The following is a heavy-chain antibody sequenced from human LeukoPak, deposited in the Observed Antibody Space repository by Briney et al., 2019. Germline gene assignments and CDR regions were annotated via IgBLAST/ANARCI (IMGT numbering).Heavy chain of an antibody. Sequence: SETLSLTCTVSGGAISTYYWSWIRQPPGKGLEWLGYIFYTGSTNYNPSLKSRVTMSIDTSKNQFSLKLSSVTAADTAVYYCTRTYSSSSIDYWGQGALVTVSS. CDR2: IFYTGST. CDR3: TRTYSSSSIDY. V-gene: IGHV4-59*01. D-gene: IGHD6-6*01. J-gene: IGHJ4*02. CDR1: GGAISTYY.